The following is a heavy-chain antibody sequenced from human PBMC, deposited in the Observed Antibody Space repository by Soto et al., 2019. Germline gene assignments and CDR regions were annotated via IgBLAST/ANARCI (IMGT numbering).Heavy chain of an antibody. CDR2: IIPIFGTA. D-gene: IGHD2-2*01. J-gene: IGHJ4*02. Sequence: GASVKVSCKASGGTFSSYAISWVRQAPGQGLEWMGGIIPIFGTANYAQKFQGRVTITADKSTSTAYMELSSLRSEDTAVYYCARGWVVQAAILGSYFDYWGQGTLVTVYS. CDR1: GGTFSSYA. CDR3: ARGWVVQAAILGSYFDY. V-gene: IGHV1-69*06.